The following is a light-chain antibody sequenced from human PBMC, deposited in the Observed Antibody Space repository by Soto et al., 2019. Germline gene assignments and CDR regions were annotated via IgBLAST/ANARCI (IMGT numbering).Light chain of an antibody. CDR2: GAS. CDR3: QHYGRSPYT. CDR1: QSVSSSY. Sequence: EIVLTQSPGTLSLSPGERATLSCRASQSVSSSYLAWYQQKPGQAPRLLIYGASSRATGIPDRFSGSGSGTDFNLTISRLEPEDFAVYYCQHYGRSPYTFGQGTKLEIK. J-gene: IGKJ2*01. V-gene: IGKV3-20*01.